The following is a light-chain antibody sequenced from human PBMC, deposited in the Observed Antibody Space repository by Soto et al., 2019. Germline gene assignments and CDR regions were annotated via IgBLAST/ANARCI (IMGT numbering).Light chain of an antibody. J-gene: IGKJ5*01. CDR2: GAS. CDR3: QQYNNWSPFT. Sequence: DIVMTQSPATVSASPGDRATLTCRASQSISSKLAWYQQKPGQAPRLLIYGASTRSNGIPARFSGSGSGTEFTLITISLQPADFSVSYCQQYNNWSPFTFGQGTRLEIK. V-gene: IGKV3-15*01. CDR1: QSISSK.